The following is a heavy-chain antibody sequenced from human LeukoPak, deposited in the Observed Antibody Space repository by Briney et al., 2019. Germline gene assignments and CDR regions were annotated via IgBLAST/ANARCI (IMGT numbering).Heavy chain of an antibody. D-gene: IGHD2-21*02. CDR1: GFTFSSYA. CDR2: ISYDGSNK. CDR3: ARSIVVVTPTDY. J-gene: IGHJ4*02. V-gene: IGHV3-30*04. Sequence: GGSLRLSCAASGFTFSSYAMHWVRQAPGKGLESVAVISYDGSNKYYADSVKGRFTISRDNSKNTLYLQMNSLRAEDTAVYYCARSIVVVTPTDYWGQGTLVTVSS.